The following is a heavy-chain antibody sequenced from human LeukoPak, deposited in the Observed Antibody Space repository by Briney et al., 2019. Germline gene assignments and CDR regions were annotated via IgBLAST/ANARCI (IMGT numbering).Heavy chain of an antibody. CDR3: ARGSGYYYARDAFDI. CDR1: GGSISSGGYY. V-gene: IGHV4-30-2*01. Sequence: PSETLSLTCTVSGGSISSGGYYWSWIRQPPGKGLEWIGYIYHSGSTYYNPSLKSRVTISVDRSKNQFSLKLSSVTAADTAVYYCARGSGYYYARDAFDIWGQGTMVTVSS. CDR2: IYHSGST. D-gene: IGHD3-22*01. J-gene: IGHJ3*02.